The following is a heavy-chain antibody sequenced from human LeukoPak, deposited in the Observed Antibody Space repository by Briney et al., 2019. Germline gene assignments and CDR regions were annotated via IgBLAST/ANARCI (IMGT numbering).Heavy chain of an antibody. CDR2: INPSGGST. Sequence: GASVKVACKASGYTFTSYYMHWVRQAPGQGLEWMRIINPSGGSTSYAQKFSRSVTMTRDTSTSTVYMQLSSLRSEDTAVYYCARGEADYDFWSGYTGFDYWGQGTLVTVSS. CDR1: GYTFTSYY. D-gene: IGHD3-3*01. V-gene: IGHV1-46*01. CDR3: ARGEADYDFWSGYTGFDY. J-gene: IGHJ4*02.